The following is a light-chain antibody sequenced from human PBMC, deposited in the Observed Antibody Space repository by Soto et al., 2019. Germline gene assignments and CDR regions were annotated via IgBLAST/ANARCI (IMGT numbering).Light chain of an antibody. CDR1: QSVSKY. Sequence: DIQLTQSPSSLSASVGDRVTITCRASQSVSKYLAWYQLKPGKAPMLLIFDASKLATGVTSRFSGSGSGTDFTFTLSRVQPEDIATYYCQQYDNLITFGQGTRLDIK. J-gene: IGKJ5*01. CDR2: DAS. V-gene: IGKV1-33*01. CDR3: QQYDNLIT.